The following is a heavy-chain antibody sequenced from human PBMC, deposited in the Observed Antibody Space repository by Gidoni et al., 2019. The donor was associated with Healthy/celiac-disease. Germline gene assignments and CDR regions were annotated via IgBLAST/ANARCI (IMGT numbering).Heavy chain of an antibody. CDR2: INPNIGGT. CDR1: GYTFTGYY. Sequence: QVQMVQSGAEGKKPGASVKVSCKASGYTFTGYYTHWVRQAPGQGLEWMGWINPNIGGTNYAQKFQGWVTMTRDTSISTASMELSRLRSDDTAVYYCASSEAVEGWPLYGTNNWFDPWGQGTLVTVSS. CDR3: ASSEAVEGWPLYGTNNWFDP. D-gene: IGHD4-17*01. J-gene: IGHJ5*02. V-gene: IGHV1-2*04.